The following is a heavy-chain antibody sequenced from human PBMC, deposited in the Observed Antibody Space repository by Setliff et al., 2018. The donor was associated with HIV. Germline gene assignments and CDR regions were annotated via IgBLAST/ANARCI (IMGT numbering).Heavy chain of an antibody. D-gene: IGHD1-1*01. CDR1: GFTFSNFP. V-gene: IGHV3-7*03. J-gene: IGHJ4*02. Sequence: GGSLRLSCAVSGFTFSNFPMNWVRQAPGKGLEWVANIKQDESEEWYADSVKGRFTISRDNTKNSLYLQINSLSAEDTAVYYCAREAYRLPWIDNWGQGTLGTVSS. CDR3: AREAYRLPWIDN. CDR2: IKQDESEE.